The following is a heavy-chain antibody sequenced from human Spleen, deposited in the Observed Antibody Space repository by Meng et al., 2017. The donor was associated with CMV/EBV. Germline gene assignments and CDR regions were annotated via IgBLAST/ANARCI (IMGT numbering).Heavy chain of an antibody. D-gene: IGHD6-19*01. CDR1: GYKFIDYH. CDR2: INLKTGGT. V-gene: IGHV1-2*02. Sequence: ASVKVSCKASGYKFIDYHMHWVRQAPGQGLQWMGWINLKTGGTNYLQKFQGRVTMTRDTSISTAYMELSRLRSDDTAVYYCARDIPSVIAVAGIWGQGTMVTVSS. J-gene: IGHJ3*02. CDR3: ARDIPSVIAVAGI.